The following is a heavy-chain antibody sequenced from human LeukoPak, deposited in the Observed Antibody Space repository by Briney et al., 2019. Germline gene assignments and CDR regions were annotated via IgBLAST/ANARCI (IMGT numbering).Heavy chain of an antibody. D-gene: IGHD2-8*02. CDR1: GFTFSSYS. V-gene: IGHV3-21*01. J-gene: IGHJ4*02. CDR3: ARDLVGAFDY. CDR2: ISSSSSYI. Sequence: GGSLRLSCAASGFTFSSYSMNWVRQAPGKGLGWVSSISSSSSYIYYADSVKGRFTISRDNAKNSLYLQMNSLRAEDTAVYYCARDLVGAFDYWGQGTLVTVSS.